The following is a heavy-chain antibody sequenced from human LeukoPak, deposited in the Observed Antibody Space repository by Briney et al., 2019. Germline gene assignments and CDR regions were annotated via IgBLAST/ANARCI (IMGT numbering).Heavy chain of an antibody. CDR3: ARVVMKAFYYYYMDV. D-gene: IGHD2-21*01. J-gene: IGHJ6*03. V-gene: IGHV1-8*01. Sequence: ASVKVSCKASGYTFSDYDVNWVRQAPGQGLEWMGRMNPTSGDTGYAQKFQGRVTMTRSMSRNTAYMELSRLRSEGTAVYFCARVVMKAFYYYYMDVWGKGTTIIISS. CDR1: GYTFSDYD. CDR2: MNPTSGDT.